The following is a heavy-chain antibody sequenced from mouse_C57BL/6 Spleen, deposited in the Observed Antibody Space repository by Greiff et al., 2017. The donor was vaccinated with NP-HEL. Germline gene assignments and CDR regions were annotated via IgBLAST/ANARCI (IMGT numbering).Heavy chain of an antibody. CDR1: GYTFTSYW. CDR3: ATITTVVATDWYFDV. D-gene: IGHD1-1*01. Sequence: QVHVKQPGAELVKPGASVKLSCKASGYTFTSYWMHWVKQRPGQGLEWIGMIHPNSGSTNYNEKFKSKATLTVDKSSSTAYMQLSSLTSEDSAVYYCATITTVVATDWYFDVWGTGTTVTVSS. CDR2: IHPNSGST. J-gene: IGHJ1*03. V-gene: IGHV1-64*01.